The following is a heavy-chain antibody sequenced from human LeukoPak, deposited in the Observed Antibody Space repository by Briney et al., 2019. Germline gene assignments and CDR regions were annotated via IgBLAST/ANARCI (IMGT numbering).Heavy chain of an antibody. Sequence: GGSLRLSCAASGFTFSSYAMHWVRQAPGKGLEWVAVISYDGSNKYYADSVKGRFTISRDNSKNTLYLQMNSLRAEDTAVYYCARDPYDGDCSSTSCYVVYWGQGTLVTVSS. CDR3: ARDPYDGDCSSTSCYVVY. CDR2: ISYDGSNK. V-gene: IGHV3-30-3*01. D-gene: IGHD2-2*01. CDR1: GFTFSSYA. J-gene: IGHJ4*02.